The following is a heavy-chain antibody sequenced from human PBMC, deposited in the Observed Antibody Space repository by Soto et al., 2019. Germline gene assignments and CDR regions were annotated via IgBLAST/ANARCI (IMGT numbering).Heavy chain of an antibody. CDR1: GLIFSGHG. J-gene: IGHJ4*02. CDR2: IRYDGSNI. V-gene: IGHV3-33*01. CDR3: ARDGVGATTCFGYYDY. Sequence: GGSLRLSCAASGLIFSGHGMHWVRQAPGKGLQWVAVIRYDGSNIYYADSVKGRFTISRDNSQNTLYLQMNSLRAEDTAVYYCARDGVGATTCFGYYDYWGQGALVTVSS. D-gene: IGHD1-26*01.